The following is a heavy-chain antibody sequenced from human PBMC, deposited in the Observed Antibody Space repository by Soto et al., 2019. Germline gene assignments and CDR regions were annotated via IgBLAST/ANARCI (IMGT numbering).Heavy chain of an antibody. D-gene: IGHD5-18*01. CDR1: GFTFSSYA. J-gene: IGHJ4*02. Sequence: QVQLAESGGGVVQPGSSLRLTCAGSGFTFSSYAMHWVRQAPGKGLKWVAVISYDGGNKYYADSVKGRFTISRDNSENTLYLQMNRLRAEDTAVYYCAKDQGRGGYSYGYFSPYFDYWGQGTLVTVS. V-gene: IGHV3-30*18. CDR2: ISYDGGNK. CDR3: AKDQGRGGYSYGYFSPYFDY.